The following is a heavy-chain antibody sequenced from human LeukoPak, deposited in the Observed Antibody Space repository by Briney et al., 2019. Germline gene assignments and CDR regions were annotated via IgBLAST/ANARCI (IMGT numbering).Heavy chain of an antibody. J-gene: IGHJ4*02. D-gene: IGHD5/OR15-5a*01. CDR2: TYYRSKWYY. CDR1: RDSVSTNSAA. V-gene: IGHV6-1*01. Sequence: SQTLSLTCVISRDSVSTNSAAWNWIRQSPSRGLEWLGRTYYRSKWYYDYALSVKSRITINPDTSKNQFSLQLNSVAPEDTAVYYCARETSSTFDYWGQGTLVTVSS. CDR3: ARETSSTFDY.